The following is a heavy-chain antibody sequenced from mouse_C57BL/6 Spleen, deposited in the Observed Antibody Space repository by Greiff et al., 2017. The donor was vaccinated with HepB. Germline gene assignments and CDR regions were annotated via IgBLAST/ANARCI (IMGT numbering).Heavy chain of an antibody. Sequence: EVHLVESGGGLVKPGGSLKLSCAASGFTFSSYTMSWVRQTPEKRLEWVATISGGGGNTYYPDSVKGRFTISRDNAKNTLYLQMSSLRSEDTALYYCARMGGGYFAYWGQGTLVTVSA. CDR2: ISGGGGNT. V-gene: IGHV5-9*01. CDR3: ARMGGGYFAY. CDR1: GFTFSSYT. J-gene: IGHJ3*01. D-gene: IGHD2-2*01.